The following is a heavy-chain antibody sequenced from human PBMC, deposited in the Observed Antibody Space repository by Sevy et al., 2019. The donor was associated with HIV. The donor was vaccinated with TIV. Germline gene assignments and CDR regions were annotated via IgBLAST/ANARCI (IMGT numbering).Heavy chain of an antibody. Sequence: GGSLRLSCAASRFTFSGYGMHWVRQAPGKGLEWVAVISYDGSRRSYGDSVKDRFTISRDNSKDTLFLQMNSLRAEDTAVYYCAKDRGGYDNSGYYQSGEFFYSGMDVWGQGTTVTVSS. CDR1: RFTFSGYG. CDR3: AKDRGGYDNSGYYQSGEFFYSGMDV. V-gene: IGHV3-30*18. CDR2: ISYDGSRR. J-gene: IGHJ6*02. D-gene: IGHD3-22*01.